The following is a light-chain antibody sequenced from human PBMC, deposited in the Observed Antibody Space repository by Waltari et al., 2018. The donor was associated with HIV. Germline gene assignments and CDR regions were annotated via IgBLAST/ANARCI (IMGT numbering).Light chain of an antibody. CDR2: DVD. Sequence: QSALSQPASVPGSPGPSLTISCSGPPNDLGISNLLSWYQHHPGKAPKLIIFDVDKRPSGISDRFSGSKSGYTTSLTISGLRTEDEADYFCCSKSTIYFGVLFGGGTTLTVL. CDR1: PNDLGISNL. CDR3: CSKSTIYFGVL. V-gene: IGLV2-23*02. J-gene: IGLJ2*01.